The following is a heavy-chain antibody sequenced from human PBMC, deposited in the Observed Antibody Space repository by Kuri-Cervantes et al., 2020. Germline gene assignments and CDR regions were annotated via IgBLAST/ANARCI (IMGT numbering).Heavy chain of an antibody. CDR2: IYYSGST. Sequence: SETLSLTCTVSGGSISSSSYYWGWIRQPPGKGLEWIGSIYYSGSTYYNPSLKSRVTISVDTSKNQVSLKLTSVTAADTAVYYCTRGRIGTVRGVSPPFDPWGQGSLVTVSS. CDR3: TRGRIGTVRGVSPPFDP. J-gene: IGHJ5*02. CDR1: GGSISSSSYY. V-gene: IGHV4-39*07. D-gene: IGHD3-10*01.